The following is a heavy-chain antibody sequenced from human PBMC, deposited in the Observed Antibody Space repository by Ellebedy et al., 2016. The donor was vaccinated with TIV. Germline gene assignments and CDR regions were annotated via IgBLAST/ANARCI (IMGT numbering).Heavy chain of an antibody. CDR1: GFTFTSSA. D-gene: IGHD1-14*01. V-gene: IGHV1-58*02. J-gene: IGHJ4*02. Sequence: SVKVSXXASGFTFTSSAMQWVRQARGQRLEWIGWIVVGSGNTNYAQKFQERVTITRDMSTSTAYMELSSLRSEDTAVYYCAAILEPDSSLWGQGTLVTVSS. CDR2: IVVGSGNT. CDR3: AAILEPDSSL.